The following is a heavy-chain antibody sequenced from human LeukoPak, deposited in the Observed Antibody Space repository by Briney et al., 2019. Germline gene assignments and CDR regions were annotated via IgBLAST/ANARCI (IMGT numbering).Heavy chain of an antibody. V-gene: IGHV3-30-3*01. Sequence: SGGSLRLSCAASGFTFSSYAMHWVRQAPGKGLEWVAVISYDGSNKYYADSVKGRFTISRDNSKNTLYLQMNSLRAEDTAVYYCAKEFYSSSSPPFDYWGQGTLATVSS. CDR1: GFTFSSYA. CDR2: ISYDGSNK. D-gene: IGHD6-6*01. J-gene: IGHJ4*02. CDR3: AKEFYSSSSPPFDY.